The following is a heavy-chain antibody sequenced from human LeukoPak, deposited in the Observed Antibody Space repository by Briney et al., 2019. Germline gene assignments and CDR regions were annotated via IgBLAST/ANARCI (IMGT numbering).Heavy chain of an antibody. CDR1: GFTYSSYS. CDR2: ISSSSSYI. J-gene: IGHJ4*02. V-gene: IGHV3-21*01. D-gene: IGHD6-6*01. Sequence: GGSLRLSCAASGFTYSSYSMNWVRQAPGKGLEWVSSISSSSSYIYYADSLEGRFTISRDNAKNSLYLQMNSLRAEDTAVYYCARCRVTHSSSSELDYWGQGTLVTVSS. CDR3: ARCRVTHSSSSELDY.